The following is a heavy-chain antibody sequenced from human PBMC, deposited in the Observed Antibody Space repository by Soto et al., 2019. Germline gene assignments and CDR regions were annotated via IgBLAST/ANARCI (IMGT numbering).Heavy chain of an antibody. J-gene: IGHJ4*02. Sequence: QVQLQESGPGLVKPSGTLSLTCAVSGGPISSSTWWSWVRQPPGKGLEWIGEIYHSGSTNYNASLKSRVTISVDKSRNQFSLNLSYVTAADTAVYYCATKQWEAPFFDNWGQGTLVTVSS. CDR2: IYHSGST. D-gene: IGHD1-26*01. CDR3: ATKQWEAPFFDN. V-gene: IGHV4-4*02. CDR1: GGPISSSTW.